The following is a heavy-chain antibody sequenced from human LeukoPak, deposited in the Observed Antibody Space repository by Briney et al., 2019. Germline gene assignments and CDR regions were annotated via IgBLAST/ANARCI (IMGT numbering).Heavy chain of an antibody. CDR1: GFTLTNYW. CDR3: ARDGGYGGAGSCYDY. V-gene: IGHV3-7*01. D-gene: IGHD2-15*01. J-gene: IGHJ4*02. Sequence: PGGSLRLSCAASGFTLTNYWMSWVRQAPGEGLEWVASIRQDGSETYYVDSVKGRFAISRDKAKNSLYLQMNSLRAEDTAMYFCARDGGYGGAGSCYDYWGQGTLVTVSS. CDR2: IRQDGSET.